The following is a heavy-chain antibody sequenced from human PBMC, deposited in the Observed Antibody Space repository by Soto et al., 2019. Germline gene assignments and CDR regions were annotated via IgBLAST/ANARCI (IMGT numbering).Heavy chain of an antibody. D-gene: IGHD3-10*01. CDR3: AGISITMVRGIMDGYGMDV. V-gene: IGHV4-39*01. CDR1: GGSISSSSYY. CDR2: IYYSGST. Sequence: SETLSLTCTVSGGSISSSSYYWGWFRKPPGKGLGWIGSIYYSGSTYYNPPLKSRVTISVDTSKNQFSLKLSSVTAADTAVYYCAGISITMVRGIMDGYGMDVWGQGTTVT. J-gene: IGHJ6*02.